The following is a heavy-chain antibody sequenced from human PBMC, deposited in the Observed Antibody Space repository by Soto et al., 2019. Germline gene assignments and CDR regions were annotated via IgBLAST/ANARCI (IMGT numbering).Heavy chain of an antibody. V-gene: IGHV1-8*02. CDR2: MKPNSGNT. CDR3: ARSGYCPNGVCYFGAFDY. Sequence: QVQLVQSGAEVKKPGASVKISCKASGYTFTSYDINWVRQAAGQGPEWMGWMKPNSGNTGYAQKFQGRGTMTRDTSTNPAYMELSGLRSGDAAVYYCARSGYCPNGVCYFGAFDYWGQGTLVTVSS. D-gene: IGHD2-8*01. CDR1: GYTFTSYD. J-gene: IGHJ4*02.